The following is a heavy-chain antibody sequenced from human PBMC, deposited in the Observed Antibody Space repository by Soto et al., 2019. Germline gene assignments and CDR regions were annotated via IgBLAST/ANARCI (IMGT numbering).Heavy chain of an antibody. D-gene: IGHD3-3*01. J-gene: IGHJ5*02. Sequence: SETLSLTCTVSGGSISSGGYYWSWIRQHPGKGLEWIGYIYYSGSTYYNPSLKSRVTISVDTSKNQFSLKLSSVTAADTAVYYCARTEGLYDFWSGYYSPVGPLDPWGQGTLVTVSS. CDR2: IYYSGST. CDR1: GGSISSGGYY. CDR3: ARTEGLYDFWSGYYSPVGPLDP. V-gene: IGHV4-31*03.